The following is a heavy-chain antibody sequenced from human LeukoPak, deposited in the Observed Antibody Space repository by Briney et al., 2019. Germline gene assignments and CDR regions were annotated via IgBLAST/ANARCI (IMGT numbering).Heavy chain of an antibody. CDR3: ARDRYCSSTSCYNLDY. J-gene: IGHJ4*02. Sequence: GGSLSLSCAASGFTFSSYGMRWVRQAPGKGLEWVAVIWYDGSNKYYADSVKGRFTISRDNSKNTLYLQMNSLRAEDTAVYYCARDRYCSSTSCYNLDYWGQGTLVTVSS. CDR2: IWYDGSNK. CDR1: GFTFSSYG. D-gene: IGHD2-2*02. V-gene: IGHV3-33*01.